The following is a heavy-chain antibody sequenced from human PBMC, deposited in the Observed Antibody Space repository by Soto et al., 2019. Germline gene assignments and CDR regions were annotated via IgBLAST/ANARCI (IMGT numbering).Heavy chain of an antibody. CDR1: GFTFSSYA. Sequence: EVQLLESGGGLVQPGGSLRLSCAASGFTFSSYAMSWVRQAPGKGLEWVSAISGSGGSTYYADSVKGRFTISRDNSXSTLYLQMNSLRAEDTAVYYCAKSRLRTYYYYGMDVWGQGTTVTVSS. CDR2: ISGSGGST. J-gene: IGHJ6*02. CDR3: AKSRLRTYYYYGMDV. D-gene: IGHD5-12*01. V-gene: IGHV3-23*01.